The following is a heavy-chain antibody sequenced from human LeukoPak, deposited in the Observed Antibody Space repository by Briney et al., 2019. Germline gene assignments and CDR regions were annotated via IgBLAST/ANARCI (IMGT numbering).Heavy chain of an antibody. J-gene: IGHJ5*02. CDR1: GFTFSSYE. CDR3: ARDLPHVLMRDNWFDP. D-gene: IGHD2-8*01. Sequence: GGSLRLSCAASGFTFSSYEMNWVRQAPGKGLEWVSYISSSGSTIYYADSVKGRFTISRDNAKNSLYLQMNSLRAEDTAVYYCARDLPHVLMRDNWFDPWGQGTLVTVSS. V-gene: IGHV3-48*03. CDR2: ISSSGSTI.